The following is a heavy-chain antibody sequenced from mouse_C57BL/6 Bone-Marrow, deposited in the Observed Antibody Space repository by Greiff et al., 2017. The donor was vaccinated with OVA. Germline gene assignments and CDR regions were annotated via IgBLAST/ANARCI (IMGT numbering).Heavy chain of an antibody. CDR1: GYTFTDYY. D-gene: IGHD2-4*01. V-gene: IGHV1-26*01. CDR2: INPNNGGT. Sequence: EVQLKQSGPELVKPGASVKISCKASGYTFTDYYMNWVKQSHGKSLEWLGDINPNNGGTSYNQKFQGKATLTVDTSSRTAYMELRSQTSEDSSVYYGARGAYYDYFWYFDVWGTGTTVTVSS. CDR3: ARGAYYDYFWYFDV. J-gene: IGHJ1*03.